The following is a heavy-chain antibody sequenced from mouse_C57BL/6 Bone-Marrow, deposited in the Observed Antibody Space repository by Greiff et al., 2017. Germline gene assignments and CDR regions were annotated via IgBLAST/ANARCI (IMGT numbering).Heavy chain of an antibody. J-gene: IGHJ4*01. D-gene: IGHD2-5*01. V-gene: IGHV10-1*01. CDR2: IRSKSNNYAT. Sequence: EVQGVESGGGLVQPKGSLKLSCAASGFSFNTYAMNWVRQAPGKGLEWVARIRSKSNNYATYYADSVKDRFTISRDDSESMLYLQMNNLKTEDTAMYYCVRHRDSYYSNFYYAMDYWGQGTSVTVSS. CDR3: VRHRDSYYSNFYYAMDY. CDR1: GFSFNTYA.